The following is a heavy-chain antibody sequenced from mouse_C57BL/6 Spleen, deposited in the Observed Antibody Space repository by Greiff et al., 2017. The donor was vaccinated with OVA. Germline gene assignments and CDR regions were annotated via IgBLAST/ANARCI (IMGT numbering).Heavy chain of an antibody. CDR1: GYAFSSYW. V-gene: IGHV1-80*01. Sequence: QVQLQQSGAELVQPGPSVKISCKASGYAFSSYWMNWVQQRPGKGLEWIGQIYPGDGDTNYNGKFNGQARLTADKSSSKAYMQLSSLTSEDSAVYYCARGEGRDGYYFDGWGKGTTLTVSS. CDR3: ARGEGRDGYYFDG. D-gene: IGHD2-3*01. CDR2: IYPGDGDT. J-gene: IGHJ2*01.